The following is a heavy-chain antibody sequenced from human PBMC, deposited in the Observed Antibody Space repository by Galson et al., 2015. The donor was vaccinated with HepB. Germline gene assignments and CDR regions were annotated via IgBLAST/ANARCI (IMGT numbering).Heavy chain of an antibody. J-gene: IGHJ4*02. CDR1: GFTFSSYA. CDR2: ISGSGGST. V-gene: IGHV3-23*01. D-gene: IGHD2-2*01. CDR3: AKGRIVVVPAATAGSFDY. Sequence: SLRLSCAASGFTFSSYAMSWVRQAPGKGLEWVSAISGSGGSTYYADSVKGRFTISRDNSKNTPYLQMNSLRAEDTAVYYCAKGRIVVVPAATAGSFDYWGQGTLVTVSS.